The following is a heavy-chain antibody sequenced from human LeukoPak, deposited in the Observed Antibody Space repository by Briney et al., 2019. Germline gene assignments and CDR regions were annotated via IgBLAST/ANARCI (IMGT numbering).Heavy chain of an antibody. V-gene: IGHV3-64*01. Sequence: GGSLRLSCAASGFIFSNYGILWVRQAPGRGLEFVSRISSNGGTTYYANSLKGRFTISRDNSKNTVYLQMASLRPEDMAVYYCARVPFSSAWYDYWGQGTLVTVSS. CDR1: GFIFSNYG. D-gene: IGHD6-19*01. J-gene: IGHJ4*02. CDR3: ARVPFSSAWYDY. CDR2: ISSNGGTT.